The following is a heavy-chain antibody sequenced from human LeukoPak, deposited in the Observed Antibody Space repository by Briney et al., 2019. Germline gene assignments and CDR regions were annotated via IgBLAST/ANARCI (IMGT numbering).Heavy chain of an antibody. CDR3: AKERATGTRRLDY. D-gene: IGHD1-14*01. CDR1: GFTFSRYG. V-gene: IGHV3-30*18. J-gene: IGHJ4*02. Sequence: PGRSLRLSCAASGFTFSRYGMHWVRQAPGKGLEWVAVISHGGSNKNYADSVKGRFTISRDNSKNTLYLQMNSLRPEDAAVYYCAKERATGTRRLDYWGQGTLVTVSS. CDR2: ISHGGSNK.